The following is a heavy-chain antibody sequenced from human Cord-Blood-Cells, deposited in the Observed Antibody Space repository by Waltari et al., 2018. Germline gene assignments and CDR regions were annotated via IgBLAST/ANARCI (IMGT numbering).Heavy chain of an antibody. Sequence: VKVSCKASGYTFTSYGISWVRPAPGQGLEWMGWISAYNGNTNYAQKLQGRVTMTTDTSTSTAYMELRSLRSDDTAVYYCARASSIAARPNWFDPWGQGTLVTVSS. V-gene: IGHV1-18*04. CDR1: GYTFTSYG. CDR2: ISAYNGNT. J-gene: IGHJ5*02. D-gene: IGHD6-6*01. CDR3: ARASSIAARPNWFDP.